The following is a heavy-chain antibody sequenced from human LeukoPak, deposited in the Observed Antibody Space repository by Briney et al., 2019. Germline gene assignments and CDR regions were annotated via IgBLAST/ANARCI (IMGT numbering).Heavy chain of an antibody. V-gene: IGHV1-69*05. Sequence: ASVKVSCKASGGTFSSYATSWVRQAPGQGLEWMGRLIPIFGTANYAQKFQGRVTITTDESTSTAYMELSRLRSEDTAVYYCASHSSSWRYYFDYWGEGTLVTVSS. CDR2: LIPIFGTA. CDR1: GGTFSSYA. J-gene: IGHJ4*02. D-gene: IGHD6-13*01. CDR3: ASHSSSWRYYFDY.